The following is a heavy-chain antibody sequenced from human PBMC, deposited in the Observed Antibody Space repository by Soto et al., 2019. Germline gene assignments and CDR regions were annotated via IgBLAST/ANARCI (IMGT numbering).Heavy chain of an antibody. CDR2: IYYSGST. CDR1: GGSISSYY. Sequence: QVQLQESGPGLVKPSETLSLTCTVSGGSISSYYWSWIRQPPGKGLEWIGYIYYSGSTNYNPSLKSRVTISVATSKNQFSLKLSSVTAADTAVYYCARAFPYYYDSSGLTRNWFDPWGQGTLVTVSS. D-gene: IGHD3-22*01. J-gene: IGHJ5*02. CDR3: ARAFPYYYDSSGLTRNWFDP. V-gene: IGHV4-59*01.